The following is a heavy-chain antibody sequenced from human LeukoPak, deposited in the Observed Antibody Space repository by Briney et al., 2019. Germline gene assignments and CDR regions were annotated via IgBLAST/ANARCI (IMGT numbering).Heavy chain of an antibody. V-gene: IGHV1-69*13. D-gene: IGHD3-10*01. J-gene: IGHJ4*02. Sequence: GASVKVSCKASGDTFSSYPFTWVRQAPGQGLEWMGEITPIFGAPNYAQTFQGRVTITADESTSTVFMELSSLRSDDTAVYYCARPSYGSGSYSLNWGQGTLVTVSS. CDR2: ITPIFGAP. CDR3: ARPSYGSGSYSLN. CDR1: GDTFSSYP.